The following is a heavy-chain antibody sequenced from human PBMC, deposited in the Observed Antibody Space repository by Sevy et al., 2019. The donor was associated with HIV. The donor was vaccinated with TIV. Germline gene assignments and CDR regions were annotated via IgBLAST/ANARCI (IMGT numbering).Heavy chain of an antibody. V-gene: IGHV1-2*06. CDR2: INPNSGGT. CDR1: RYTFTGYY. J-gene: IGHJ4*02. CDR3: PRVMRGAAVTFFY. Sequence: ASVKVSCKASRYTFTGYYMHWVRQAPGQGLEWMGRINPNSGGTNYAQKFQGRVTMTRDTSISTAYMELSRLRSDDTAVYYCPRVMRGAAVTFFYWGQGTLVTVSS. D-gene: IGHD6-13*01.